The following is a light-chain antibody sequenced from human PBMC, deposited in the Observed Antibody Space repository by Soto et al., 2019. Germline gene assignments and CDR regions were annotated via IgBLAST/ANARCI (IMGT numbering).Light chain of an antibody. V-gene: IGKV3-11*01. CDR1: QSVSSY. CDR2: DAS. Sequence: EIVLTKSHATLSLSPGERATLSCRASQSVSSYLAWYQQKPGQAPRLLIYDASNRATGIPARFSGSGSGTEFTLTISSLQSEDFAVYYCQQYNNWPITFGQGTRLEIK. CDR3: QQYNNWPIT. J-gene: IGKJ5*01.